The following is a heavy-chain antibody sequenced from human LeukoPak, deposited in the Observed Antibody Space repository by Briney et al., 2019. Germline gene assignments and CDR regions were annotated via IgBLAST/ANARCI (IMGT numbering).Heavy chain of an antibody. D-gene: IGHD5-12*01. J-gene: IGHJ4*02. CDR2: ISYDGSNK. CDR3: ARDQLAYSGYDTLFDY. CDR1: GFTFNSYA. V-gene: IGHV3-30*04. Sequence: PGGSLRLSCAASGFTFNSYAIHWVRQAPGKGLEWVAVISYDGSNKYYAESVKGRLTISRDNSKNTLYLQLNSLRPDDTAVYYCARDQLAYSGYDTLFDYWGQGTLVTVSS.